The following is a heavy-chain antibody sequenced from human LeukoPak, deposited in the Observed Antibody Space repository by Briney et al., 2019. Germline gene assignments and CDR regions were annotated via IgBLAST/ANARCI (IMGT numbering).Heavy chain of an antibody. Sequence: SETLPLTCAVYGGSFSGYYWSWIRQPPGKGLEWIGEINHSGSTNYNPSLKSRVTISVDTSKNQFSLKLSSVTAADTAVYYCARPGYSYGYFLENWGQGTLVTVSS. D-gene: IGHD5-18*01. CDR3: ARPGYSYGYFLEN. V-gene: IGHV4-34*01. CDR2: INHSGST. CDR1: GGSFSGYY. J-gene: IGHJ4*02.